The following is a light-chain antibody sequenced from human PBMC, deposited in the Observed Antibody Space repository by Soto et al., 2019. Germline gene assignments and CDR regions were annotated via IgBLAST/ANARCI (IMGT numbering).Light chain of an antibody. CDR2: DVS. J-gene: IGKJ1*01. CDR1: ESISSW. CDR3: HSTWA. Sequence: DIQMTQIPSTLPASVGDTVTIICRASESISSWLAWYQQKPGKAPKLLIYDVSKLRRGVPSRFSGGGSGTEFILTISSLQPEDFATYYCHSTWAFGQGTKVDIK. V-gene: IGKV1-5*02.